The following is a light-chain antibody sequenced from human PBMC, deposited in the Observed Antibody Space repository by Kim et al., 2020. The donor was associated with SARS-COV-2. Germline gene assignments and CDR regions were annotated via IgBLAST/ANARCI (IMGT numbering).Light chain of an antibody. CDR1: SLRSYY. V-gene: IGLV3-19*01. CDR2: GKN. Sequence: SSELTQDPAVSVALGQTVRITCQGDSLRSYYASWYQQKPGQAPVLVIYGKNNRPSGIPDRFSGSSSGNTASLTITGAQAENEADYYSNSRDSSGNHLGVV. CDR3: NSRDSSGNHLGVV. J-gene: IGLJ2*01.